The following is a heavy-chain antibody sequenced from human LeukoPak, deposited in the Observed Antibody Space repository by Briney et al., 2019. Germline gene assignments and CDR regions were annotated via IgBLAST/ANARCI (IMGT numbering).Heavy chain of an antibody. Sequence: GESLKISFKGSGYNFPIFWIGWVRQMPGKGLEWMGIIYSGDSDTRYSPSFQGQVTISADKSISTAYLHWSSLRASDTAMYYCVRGPTSDAFDVWGQGTMVTISS. CDR3: VRGPTSDAFDV. CDR2: IYSGDSDT. CDR1: GYNFPIFW. V-gene: IGHV5-51*01. J-gene: IGHJ3*01.